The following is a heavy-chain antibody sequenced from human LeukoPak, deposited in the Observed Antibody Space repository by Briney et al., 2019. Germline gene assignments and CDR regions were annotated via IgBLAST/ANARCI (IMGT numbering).Heavy chain of an antibody. CDR3: ARRNYGDYSENDY. CDR1: GGTFSSYA. V-gene: IGHV1-69*13. Sequence: GASVKVSCKASGGTFSSYAISWVRQAPGQGLEWMGGIIPIFGTANYAQKFRGRVTITADESTSTAYMELSSLRSEDTAVYYCARRNYGDYSENDYWGQGTLVTVSS. CDR2: IIPIFGTA. D-gene: IGHD4-17*01. J-gene: IGHJ4*02.